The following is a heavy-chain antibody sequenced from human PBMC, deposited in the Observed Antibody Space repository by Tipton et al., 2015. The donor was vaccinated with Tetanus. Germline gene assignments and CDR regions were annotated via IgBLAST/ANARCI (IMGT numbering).Heavy chain of an antibody. J-gene: IGHJ4*02. CDR1: GGSIDDDNFY. V-gene: IGHV4-31*03. Sequence: TLSLTCTVSGGSIDDDNFYWGWIRQPPGAALEWIGHISNSGTTNYNASLKGRVTISLGTSTNHFFLRLGSVTAADTAVYFCARVDPGSWYGDFDYWGQGALVTVSS. CDR3: ARVDPGSWYGDFDY. D-gene: IGHD6-13*01. CDR2: ISNSGTT.